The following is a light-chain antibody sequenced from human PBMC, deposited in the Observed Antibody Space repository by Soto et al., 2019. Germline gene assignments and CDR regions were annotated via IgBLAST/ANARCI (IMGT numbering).Light chain of an antibody. CDR2: DAS. CDR3: QQYNSYPWT. V-gene: IGKV1-5*01. J-gene: IGKJ1*01. CDR1: QSITNR. Sequence: DIQMTQSPSTLSASVGDRVTITCRASQSITNRLAWYQQKPGKAPKVLIYDASSLERGVPSRFSGSVSGTDFILTINSLQPDDFATYYCQQYNSYPWTFGQGTKVDIK.